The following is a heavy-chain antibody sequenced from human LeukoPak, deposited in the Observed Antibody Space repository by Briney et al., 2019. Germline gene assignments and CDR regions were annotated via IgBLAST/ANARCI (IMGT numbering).Heavy chain of an antibody. D-gene: IGHD1-1*01. CDR2: ISYDGSNK. Sequence: GGSLRLSCAASGFTFSSYAMHWVRQAPGKGLEWVAVISYDGSNKYYADSVKGRFTISRDNSKNTPYLQMNSLRAEDTAVYYCANLEPDYWGQGTLVTVSS. CDR1: GFTFSSYA. V-gene: IGHV3-30*04. CDR3: ANLEPDY. J-gene: IGHJ4*02.